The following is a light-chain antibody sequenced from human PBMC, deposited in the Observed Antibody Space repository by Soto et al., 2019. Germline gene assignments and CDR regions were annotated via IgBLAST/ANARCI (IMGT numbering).Light chain of an antibody. CDR2: EVR. CDR3: TSYTSNTTWV. V-gene: IGLV2-14*01. CDR1: SSDVGRYNY. J-gene: IGLJ3*02. Sequence: QSALTQPAAVSGPPGQSITISCTGTSSDVGRYNYVSWYQQHPGKAPKLMIYEVRNRPSGVSNRFSDSKSGNTASLTISGLQAEDEADYYCTSYTSNTTWVFGGGTKVTVL.